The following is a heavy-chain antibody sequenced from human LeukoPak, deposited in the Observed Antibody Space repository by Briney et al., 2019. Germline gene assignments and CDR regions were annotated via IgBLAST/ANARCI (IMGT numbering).Heavy chain of an antibody. CDR2: ISGSSGST. Sequence: GGSLRLSCAGSGFTFSSYGMSWVRQAPGKGLEWVSAISGSSGSTYYADSVKGRFTISRDNSKYTLYLQMSSLRAEDTAVYYCAKARTFYGDYWFDPWGQGTLVTVSS. CDR1: GFTFSSYG. V-gene: IGHV3-23*01. J-gene: IGHJ5*02. CDR3: AKARTFYGDYWFDP. D-gene: IGHD4-17*01.